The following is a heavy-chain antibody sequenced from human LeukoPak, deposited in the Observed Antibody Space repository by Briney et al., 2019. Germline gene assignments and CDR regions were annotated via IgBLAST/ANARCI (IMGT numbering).Heavy chain of an antibody. CDR1: GFTFSSYN. V-gene: IGHV3-48*02. D-gene: IGHD2-15*01. Sequence: GGSLRLSCAASGFTFSSYNMNWVRQAPGKGLEWVSYINSGSSSIYYADSVKGRFTISRDNAQNSLYLQMSSLRDDDTAVYYCAREGKLEGYSDAFDMWGQGTMVTVSS. CDR2: INSGSSSI. J-gene: IGHJ3*02. CDR3: AREGKLEGYSDAFDM.